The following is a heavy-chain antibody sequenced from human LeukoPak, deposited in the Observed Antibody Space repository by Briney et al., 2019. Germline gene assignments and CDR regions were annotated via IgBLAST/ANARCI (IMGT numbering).Heavy chain of an antibody. V-gene: IGHV3-23*01. CDR3: AKEPREYCSSTSCPNWFDS. J-gene: IGHJ5*01. D-gene: IGHD2-2*01. CDR2: FISSGGTT. CDR1: GFTFNNYA. Sequence: HPGGSLRLSCASSGFTFNNYAMSWIRQAPGKGLEWVSAFISSGGTTYYADSVKGRFTIPRDNSENTLFLQMNSLRAEDTAVYYCAKEPREYCSSTSCPNWFDSWGQGTLVTVSS.